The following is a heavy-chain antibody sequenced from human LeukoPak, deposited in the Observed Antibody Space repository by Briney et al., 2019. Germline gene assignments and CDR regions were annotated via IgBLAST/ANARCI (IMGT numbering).Heavy chain of an antibody. CDR2: IYPGDSDT. CDR1: GYSFTSYW. V-gene: IGHV5-51*01. Sequence: GESLKISCKGSGYSFTSYWIGWVRQMPGKGLEWMGIIYPGDSDTRYSPSFQGQVTISADKSISTAYLQWSSLKASDTAVYYCARVGADRYCSGGSCYYYYYMDVWGKGTTVTVSS. D-gene: IGHD2-15*01. CDR3: ARVGADRYCSGGSCYYYYYMDV. J-gene: IGHJ6*03.